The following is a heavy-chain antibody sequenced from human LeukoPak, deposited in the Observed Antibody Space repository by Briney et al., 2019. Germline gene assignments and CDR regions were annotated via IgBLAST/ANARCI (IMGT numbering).Heavy chain of an antibody. CDR2: ISVSDTTI. CDR1: GFTFSSYG. V-gene: IGHV3-48*02. J-gene: IGHJ4*02. D-gene: IGHD2-2*01. Sequence: GGSLRLSCEASGFTFSSYGRNWVRQVQGKGLEWVSYISVSDTTIYYADSVKGRFTISRDNAKNSLYLQMNSLRDEDTALYYCAREGYCSSFRCHFDYWGQGTLVTVSS. CDR3: AREGYCSSFRCHFDY.